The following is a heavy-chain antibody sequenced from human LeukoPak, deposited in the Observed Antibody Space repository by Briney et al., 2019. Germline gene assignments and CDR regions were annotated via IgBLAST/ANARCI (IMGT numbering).Heavy chain of an antibody. CDR1: GVIFSSYA. Sequence: SVKVSCKASGVIFSSYAITWVRQAPGQGLEWMGGIIPMFGTPNYAQKFQGRVTMTRDMSTSTVYMELSSLRSEDTAVYYCARDPMATTIGEWDYWGQGTLVTVSS. J-gene: IGHJ4*02. D-gene: IGHD5-24*01. CDR3: ARDPMATTIGEWDY. V-gene: IGHV1-69*05. CDR2: IIPMFGTP.